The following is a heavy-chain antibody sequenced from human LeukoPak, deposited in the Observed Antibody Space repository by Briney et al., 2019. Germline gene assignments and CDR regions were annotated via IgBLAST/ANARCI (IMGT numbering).Heavy chain of an antibody. CDR3: ARERSGYCSSTSCYAGFPSYYYYYYMDV. D-gene: IGHD2-2*01. Sequence: PSETLSLTCTVSGGSISSYYWSWIRQPAGKGLEWIGRIYTSGSTNYNPSLKSRVTMSVDTSKNQFSLKLSSVTAADTAVYYCARERSGYCSSTSCYAGFPSYYYYYYMDVWGKGTTVTISS. J-gene: IGHJ6*03. V-gene: IGHV4-4*07. CDR1: GGSISSYY. CDR2: IYTSGST.